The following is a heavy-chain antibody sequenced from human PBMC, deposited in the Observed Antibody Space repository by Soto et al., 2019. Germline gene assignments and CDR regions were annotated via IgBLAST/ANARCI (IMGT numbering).Heavy chain of an antibody. CDR1: WFSFLSYG. CDR2: ISYDGSNK. D-gene: IGHD2-2*01. V-gene: IGHV3-30*18. Sequence: GGSLKLSCATHWFSFLSYGMHWVIKAAGKGLEWVAVISYDGSNKHYADSVKGRFTISRDNSKNTLYLQMNSLRAEDTAVYYCAKAVRDIVVVPAAMLDYWGQGT. CDR3: AKAVRDIVVVPAAMLDY. J-gene: IGHJ4*02.